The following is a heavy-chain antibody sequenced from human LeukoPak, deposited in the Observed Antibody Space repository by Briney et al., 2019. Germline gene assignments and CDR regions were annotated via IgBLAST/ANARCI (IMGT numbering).Heavy chain of an antibody. V-gene: IGHV3-48*03. CDR1: GFTFSSYE. CDR3: AKDSEDDFGDYLDY. CDR2: ISSSSSIT. D-gene: IGHD4-17*01. Sequence: GGSLRLSCAASGFTFSSYEMNWVRQAPGKGLEWVSYISSSSSITYYADSVKGRFTISRDNSKNTLSLQMNSLRAEDTAVYYCAKDSEDDFGDYLDYWGQGTLVTVSS. J-gene: IGHJ4*02.